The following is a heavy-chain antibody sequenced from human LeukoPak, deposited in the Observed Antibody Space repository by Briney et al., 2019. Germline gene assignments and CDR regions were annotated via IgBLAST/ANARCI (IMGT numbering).Heavy chain of an antibody. CDR1: GGSISSYY. V-gene: IGHV4-59*08. J-gene: IGHJ4*02. Sequence: SETLSLTCTVSGGSISSYYWSWIRQPPGKGLEWIGYIYYSGSTNYNPSLKSRVTISVDTSKNQFSLKLSSVTAADTAVYYCARHLYSSGTKYFDYWGQGTLVTVSS. CDR3: ARHLYSSGTKYFDY. D-gene: IGHD6-19*01. CDR2: IYYSGST.